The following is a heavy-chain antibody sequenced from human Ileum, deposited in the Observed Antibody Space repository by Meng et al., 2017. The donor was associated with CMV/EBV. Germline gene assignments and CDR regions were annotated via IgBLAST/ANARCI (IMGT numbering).Heavy chain of an antibody. V-gene: IGHV4-34*01. Sequence: SETLSLTCAVYGGSFSGYYWSWIRQPPGKGLEWIGEINHSGSTNYNPSLKSRVTISVDTSKNQFSLKLSSVTAADTAVYYCARAPRISWYRHDAVDMWGRGTMVTVSS. CDR2: INHSGST. CDR3: ARAPRISWYRHDAVDM. D-gene: IGHD6-13*01. CDR1: GGSFSGYY. J-gene: IGHJ3*02.